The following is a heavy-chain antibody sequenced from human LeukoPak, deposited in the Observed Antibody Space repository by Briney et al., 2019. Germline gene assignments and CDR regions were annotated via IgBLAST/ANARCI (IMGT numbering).Heavy chain of an antibody. CDR2: ISGSGGNT. V-gene: IGHV3-23*01. D-gene: IGHD6-19*01. Sequence: GGSLRLSCAVSGFTFGSYALSWVRQAPGRGLEGVSVISGSGGNTYYADSAKGRFTISRDNSQSTLSLQMNSLSAEDTAVYYCAKAKVPSSGWAPFDYWGQGTLATVSS. J-gene: IGHJ4*02. CDR1: GFTFGSYA. CDR3: AKAKVPSSGWAPFDY.